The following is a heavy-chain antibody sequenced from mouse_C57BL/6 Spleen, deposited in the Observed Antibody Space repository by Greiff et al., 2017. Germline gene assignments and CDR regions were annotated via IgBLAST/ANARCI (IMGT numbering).Heavy chain of an antibody. CDR3: ARGAYYGSSYGFAY. CDR2: INPNNGGT. D-gene: IGHD1-1*01. J-gene: IGHJ3*01. Sequence: DVQLQESGPELVKPGASVKIPCKASGYTFTDYNMDWVKQSHGKSLEWIGDINPNNGGTNYNQKFKGKATLTVDKSSSTAYMELRSLTSEDTAVYYCARGAYYGSSYGFAYWGQGTLVTVSA. V-gene: IGHV1-18*01. CDR1: GYTFTDYN.